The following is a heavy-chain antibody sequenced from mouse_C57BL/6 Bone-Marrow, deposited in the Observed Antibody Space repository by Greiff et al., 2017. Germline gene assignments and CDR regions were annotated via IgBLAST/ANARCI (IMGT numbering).Heavy chain of an antibody. V-gene: IGHV1-76*01. CDR1: GYTFTDYY. D-gene: IGHD3-1*01. J-gene: IGHJ4*01. CDR3: ARSGAMDY. CDR2: IYPGSGNT. Sequence: QVQLQQSGAELVRPGASVKLSCKASGYTFTDYYINWVKQRPGQGLAWIARIYPGSGNTYYNEKFKGKATLTAEKSSSTAYMQLSSLTSEDSAVYFCARSGAMDYWGQGTSVTVSS.